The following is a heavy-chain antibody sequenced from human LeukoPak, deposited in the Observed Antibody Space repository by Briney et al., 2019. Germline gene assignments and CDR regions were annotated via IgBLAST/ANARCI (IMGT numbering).Heavy chain of an antibody. CDR3: ARVGVGVVVAAAPSTRR. CDR2: IIPILGIA. D-gene: IGHD2-15*01. Sequence: ASVKVSCKASGGTFSSYAISWVRQAPGQGLEWMGRIIPILGIANYAQKFQGRVTITADKSTSTAYMELSSLRSEDTAVYYCARVGVGVVVAAAPSTRRWGQGTLVTVSS. CDR1: GGTFSSYA. J-gene: IGHJ4*02. V-gene: IGHV1-69*04.